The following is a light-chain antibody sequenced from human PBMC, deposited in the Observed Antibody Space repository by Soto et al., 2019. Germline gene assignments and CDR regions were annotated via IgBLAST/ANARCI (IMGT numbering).Light chain of an antibody. CDR2: GAS. Sequence: VLTQSPSTLSLSPGERATLSCRASENVRTFVDWYQQKPGQAPRLLIYGASNRATDIPARFTGSGSGTEFTLTISRLEPEDFAVYYCHQYGSSPRTFGQRTKVDIK. CDR3: HQYGSSPRT. CDR1: ENVRTF. V-gene: IGKV3-20*01. J-gene: IGKJ1*01.